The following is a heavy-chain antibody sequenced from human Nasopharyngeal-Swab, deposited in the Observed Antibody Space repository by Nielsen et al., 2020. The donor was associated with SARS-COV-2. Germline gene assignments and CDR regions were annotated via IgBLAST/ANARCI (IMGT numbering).Heavy chain of an antibody. J-gene: IGHJ4*02. V-gene: IGHV4-59*01. CDR1: GGSISSYY. CDR3: AIAVRGVSGGYYFDY. CDR2: IYYSGST. Sequence: SETLSLTCTVSGGSISSYYWSWIRQPPGKGLEWIGYIYYSGSTNYNPSLKSRVTISVDTSKNQFSLKLSSVTAADTAVYYCAIAVRGVSGGYYFDYWGQGTLATVSS. D-gene: IGHD3-10*01.